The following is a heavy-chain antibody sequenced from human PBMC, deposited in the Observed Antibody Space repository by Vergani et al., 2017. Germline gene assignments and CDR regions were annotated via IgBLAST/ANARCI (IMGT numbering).Heavy chain of an antibody. CDR2: MYHSGST. CDR3: GRGADFYGVWSRLLDL. V-gene: IGHV4-59*01. D-gene: IGHD4/OR15-4a*01. J-gene: IGHJ5*02. CDR1: GGPMSGYY. Sequence: QVRLQESGPGLVKPSETLSLTCSVSGGPMSGYYWSWIRQPPGKELEWIGYMYHSGSTNYNPSLETRVTISGDTSKNQFSLKLNSVTAADTAVYYCGRGADFYGVWSRLLDLWGQGILVTVSS.